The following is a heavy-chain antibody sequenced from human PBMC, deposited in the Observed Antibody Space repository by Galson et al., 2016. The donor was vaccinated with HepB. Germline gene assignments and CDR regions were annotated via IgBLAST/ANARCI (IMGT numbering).Heavy chain of an antibody. Sequence: SETLSLTCTVSGASVSSTGYYWSWIRQPPGKGLEWIGYIFYFDNTNYNPSPKSRVTISVDTSKNQFPLKLNSVTAADTAVYYCASDSTYGNFWGQGTRVTVSS. CDR3: ASDSTYGNF. J-gene: IGHJ4*02. V-gene: IGHV4-61*08. CDR1: GASVSSTGYY. D-gene: IGHD3-10*01. CDR2: IFYFDNT.